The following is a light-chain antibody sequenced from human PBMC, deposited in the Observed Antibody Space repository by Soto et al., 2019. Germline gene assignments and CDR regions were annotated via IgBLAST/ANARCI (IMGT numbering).Light chain of an antibody. CDR1: QSVSSN. Sequence: EIVMTQSPATLSVSPGERATLSCRASQSVSSNLAWYQQKPGQAPRLLIYGASLRATGIPARFSGSGSGTEFTLTISSLQSEDFAVYYCQHYNNWPLTFGGGTKVEIK. CDR2: GAS. J-gene: IGKJ4*01. CDR3: QHYNNWPLT. V-gene: IGKV3D-15*01.